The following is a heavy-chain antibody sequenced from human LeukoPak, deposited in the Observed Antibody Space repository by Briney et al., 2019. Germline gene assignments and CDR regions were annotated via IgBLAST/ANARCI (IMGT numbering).Heavy chain of an antibody. V-gene: IGHV3-15*01. Sequence: GGSLRLSCAASGFTFSNAWMSWVRQAPGKGLEWVGRIKSKTDGGTTDYAAPVKGRSTISRDDSKNTLYLQMSSLKTEDTAVYYCTTDFYYDSSGYSWYFDYWGQGTLVTVSS. CDR3: TTDFYYDSSGYSWYFDY. CDR2: IKSKTDGGTT. J-gene: IGHJ4*02. CDR1: GFTFSNAW. D-gene: IGHD3-22*01.